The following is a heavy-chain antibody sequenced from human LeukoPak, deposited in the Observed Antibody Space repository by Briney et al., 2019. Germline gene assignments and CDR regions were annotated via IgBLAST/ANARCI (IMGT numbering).Heavy chain of an antibody. J-gene: IGHJ6*02. CDR2: IYYSGST. CDR1: GGSISSYY. Sequence: SETLSLTCTVSGGSISSYYWSWIRQPPGKGPEWIGYIYYSGSTNYNPSLKSRVTISVDTSKNQFSLKLSSVTAADTAVYYCARDRYYYGSGRMAYYYGMDVWGQGTTVTVSS. CDR3: ARDRYYYGSGRMAYYYGMDV. D-gene: IGHD3-10*01. V-gene: IGHV4-59*01.